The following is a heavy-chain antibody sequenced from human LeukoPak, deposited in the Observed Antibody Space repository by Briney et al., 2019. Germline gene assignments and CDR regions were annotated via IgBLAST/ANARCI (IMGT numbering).Heavy chain of an antibody. J-gene: IGHJ3*02. CDR3: ARRPVAAAGTRDAFDI. CDR2: IYPGDSDT. CDR1: GYSFTSYW. Sequence: GESLKISCKGSGYSFTSYWIGWVRQMPGKGLEWMGIIYPGDSDTRYSPSFQGQVTISADKSISTPYLQWSSLKASDTAMYYCARRPVAAAGTRDAFDIWGQGTMVTVSS. V-gene: IGHV5-51*01. D-gene: IGHD6-13*01.